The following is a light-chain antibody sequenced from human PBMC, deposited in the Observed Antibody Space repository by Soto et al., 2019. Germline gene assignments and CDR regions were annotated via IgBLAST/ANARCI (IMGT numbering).Light chain of an antibody. CDR3: QQSYSTRWT. V-gene: IGKV1-39*01. CDR2: AAS. Sequence: DIQMTQSPSSLSASVGDRVTITCRASQSISSYLNWYQQKPGKAPKLLIYAASSLQSGVPSRFSGSGSGTDFTLTISRLQPEDFATYYCQQSYSTRWTFGQGTKVEIK. J-gene: IGKJ1*01. CDR1: QSISSY.